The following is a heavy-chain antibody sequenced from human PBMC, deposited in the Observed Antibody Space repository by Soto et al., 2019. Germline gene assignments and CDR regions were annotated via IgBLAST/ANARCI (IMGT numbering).Heavy chain of an antibody. CDR1: GFLFNNYG. CDR3: AKETLGDGSYDSGDY. V-gene: IGHV3-33*06. D-gene: IGHD1-26*01. J-gene: IGHJ4*02. CDR2: IWYDGNTK. Sequence: QVQLVESGGGVVQPGRSLRLSCEASGFLFNNYGMHWVRQAPGKGLEWVAVIWYDGNTKYYADSVKGRFTIYRDNSKNTLYLQMNSLRAGDTAVYYCAKETLGDGSYDSGDYWGQGTLVTVSS.